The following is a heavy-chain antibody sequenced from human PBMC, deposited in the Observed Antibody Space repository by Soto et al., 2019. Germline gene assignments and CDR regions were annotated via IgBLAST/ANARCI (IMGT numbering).Heavy chain of an antibody. CDR3: AGEPKNIAVAGTGYFDY. CDR2: IIPIFGTA. J-gene: IGHJ4*02. D-gene: IGHD6-19*01. Sequence: QVQLVQSGAEVKKPGSSVKVSCKASGGTFSSYAISWVRQAPGQGLEWMGGIIPIFGTANYAQKFQGRVTITADESTSKAYKELSNLESEGTGVDYWAGEPKNIAVAGTGYFDYWGQGTLVTVSS. V-gene: IGHV1-69*12. CDR1: GGTFSSYA.